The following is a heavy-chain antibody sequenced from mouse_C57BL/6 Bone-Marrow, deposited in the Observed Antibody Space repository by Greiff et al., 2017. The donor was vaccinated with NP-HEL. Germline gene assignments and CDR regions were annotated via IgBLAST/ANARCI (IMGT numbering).Heavy chain of an antibody. CDR3: ARQGYYVGYAMDY. D-gene: IGHD2-3*01. Sequence: EVQGVESGGGLVQPGGSLKLSCAASGFTFSDYYMYWVRQTPEKRLEWVAYISNGGGSPYYPDTVKGRFTSSRDNAKNTLYLQMSRLKSEDTAMYYCARQGYYVGYAMDYWGQGTSVTVSS. CDR1: GFTFSDYY. V-gene: IGHV5-12*01. J-gene: IGHJ4*01. CDR2: ISNGGGSP.